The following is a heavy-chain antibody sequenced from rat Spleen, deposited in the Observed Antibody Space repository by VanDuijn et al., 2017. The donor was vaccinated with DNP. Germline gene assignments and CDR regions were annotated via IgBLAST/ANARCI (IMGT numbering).Heavy chain of an antibody. Sequence: EVQLVESGGGLVQPGGSLKLSCAASGFTFSEYYMAWVRQAPTKGLEWVAYISYDGGSTYNGDSVKGRFTISRDNAKSTLYLQMNSLRSEDMATYYCARPMDYYSGGFAHWGQGTLVTVSS. J-gene: IGHJ3*01. D-gene: IGHD1-1*01. CDR1: GFTFSEYY. CDR2: ISYDGGST. V-gene: IGHV5-22*01. CDR3: ARPMDYYSGGFAH.